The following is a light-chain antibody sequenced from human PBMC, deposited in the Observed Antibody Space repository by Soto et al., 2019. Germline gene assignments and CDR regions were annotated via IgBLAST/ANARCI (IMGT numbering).Light chain of an antibody. Sequence: ETVMTQSPATLSVSPGEGATLSCRASQSVSSNLAWYQQRHGQTPRLLVYGASITATGRSARFSGSGSGTEFTLTLSSLQSADLALYYCPQYNGCPHTFGGGTKVEIK. CDR2: GAS. J-gene: IGKJ4*01. V-gene: IGKV3-15*01. CDR3: PQYNGCPHT. CDR1: QSVSSN.